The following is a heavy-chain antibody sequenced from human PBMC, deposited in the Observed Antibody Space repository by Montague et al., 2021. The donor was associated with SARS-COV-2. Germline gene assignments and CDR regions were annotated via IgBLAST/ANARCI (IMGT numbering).Heavy chain of an antibody. CDR2: ISSSGSTI. Sequence: SLSLSCAASGFTFSSYEMNWVRQAPGKGLEWVSYISSSGSTIYYADSVKGRFTISRDNAKNSLYLQMNSLRAEDTAVYYCARDRSYYDILTGYYTICYFDYWGQGTLVTVSS. D-gene: IGHD3-9*01. V-gene: IGHV3-48*03. CDR3: ARDRSYYDILTGYYTICYFDY. CDR1: GFTFSSYE. J-gene: IGHJ4*02.